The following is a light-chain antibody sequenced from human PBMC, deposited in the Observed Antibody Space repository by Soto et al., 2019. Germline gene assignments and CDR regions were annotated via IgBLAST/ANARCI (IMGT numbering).Light chain of an antibody. J-gene: IGKJ1*01. CDR1: QSISSY. CDR3: QQYNSYWRT. CDR2: AAS. V-gene: IGKV1-39*01. Sequence: DIQMTQSASSLSASVGDRVTITCRASQSISSYLNWYQQKPGKAPKLLIYAASSLQSGVPSRFSGSGSGTDYTLTISSLQPDDFATYYCQQYNSYWRTFGQGTKVDIK.